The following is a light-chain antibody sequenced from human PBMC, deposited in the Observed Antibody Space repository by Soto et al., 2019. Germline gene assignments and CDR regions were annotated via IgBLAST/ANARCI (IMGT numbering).Light chain of an antibody. CDR3: QQYESHSSST. CDR2: DAS. Sequence: DIQMTQSPSTLSASVGDRVTITCWASQSISTWLAWYQQKPGKAPKLLIYDASSLQSGVPSRFSGSGSGTEFTLTISSLQPDDFATYYCQQYESHSSSTFGQGTKLESK. V-gene: IGKV1-5*01. J-gene: IGKJ2*01. CDR1: QSISTW.